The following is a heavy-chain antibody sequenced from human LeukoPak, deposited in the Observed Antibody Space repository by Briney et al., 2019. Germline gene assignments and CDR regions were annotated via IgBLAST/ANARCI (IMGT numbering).Heavy chain of an antibody. CDR1: GGSFSGYY. Sequence: PSETLSLTCAVYGGSFSGYYWSWIRQPPGKGLEWIGEINHSGSTNYNPSLKSRVTISVDTSKNQFSLKLSSVTAADTAVYYCAXXXYYDSSGYPHGYFDYWGQGTLVTVSS. CDR2: INHSGST. J-gene: IGHJ4*02. V-gene: IGHV4-34*01. D-gene: IGHD3-22*01. CDR3: AXXXYYDSSGYPHGYFDY.